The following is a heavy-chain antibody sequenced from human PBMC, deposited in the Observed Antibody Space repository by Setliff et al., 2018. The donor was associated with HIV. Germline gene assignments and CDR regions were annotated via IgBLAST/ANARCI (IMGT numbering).Heavy chain of an antibody. J-gene: IGHJ4*02. Sequence: SVKVSCKASGCTFSLYAINWVRQAPGQGLEWMGGIIPSFNSANYEQKFQGRVTSTADGSTSKAYMELSSLRFEDTATYYCARDLIRITPHGDLHFWGQGTLVTVSS. D-gene: IGHD2-15*01. CDR1: GCTFSLYA. CDR2: IIPSFNSA. CDR3: ARDLIRITPHGDLHF. V-gene: IGHV1-69*13.